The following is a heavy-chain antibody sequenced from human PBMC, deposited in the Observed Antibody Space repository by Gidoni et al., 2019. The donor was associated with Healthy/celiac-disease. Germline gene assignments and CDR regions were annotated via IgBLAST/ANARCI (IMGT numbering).Heavy chain of an antibody. CDR3: ARLDEKALDYDFWSGFDY. CDR2: IYPGDSDT. CDR1: GYSFTSYW. Sequence: EVQLVQSGAEVKKHGESLKISCKGSGYSFTSYWIGWVRQMPGKGLEWMGIIYPGDSDTRYSPSFQGQVTISADKSISTAYLQWSSLKASDTAMYYCARLDEKALDYDFWSGFDYWGQGTLVTVSS. J-gene: IGHJ4*02. V-gene: IGHV5-51*01. D-gene: IGHD3-3*01.